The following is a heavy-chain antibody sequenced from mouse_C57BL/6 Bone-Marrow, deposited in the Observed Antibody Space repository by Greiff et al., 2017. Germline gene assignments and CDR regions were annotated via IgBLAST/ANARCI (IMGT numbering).Heavy chain of an antibody. J-gene: IGHJ3*01. V-gene: IGHV1-64*01. Sequence: QVQLQQPGAELVKPGASVKLSCKASGYTFTSYWMHWVKQRPGQGLEWIGMIHPNSGSTNYNEKFKSKATLTVDKSSSTAYMQLSSLTSEDSAVYYCARYQGYPLAYWGQGTLVTVSA. CDR3: ARYQGYPLAY. CDR1: GYTFTSYW. CDR2: IHPNSGST. D-gene: IGHD2-2*01.